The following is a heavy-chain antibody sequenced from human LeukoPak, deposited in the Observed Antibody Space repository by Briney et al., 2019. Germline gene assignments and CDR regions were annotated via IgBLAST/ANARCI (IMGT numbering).Heavy chain of an antibody. J-gene: IGHJ5*02. V-gene: IGHV3-30*19. Sequence: GGSLRLSCAASGFTFSSYGMHWVRQAPGKGLEWVAVISYDGSNKYYADSVKGRFTISRDNSKNTLYLQMNSLRAEDTAVYYCAREFSGFDPWGQGTLVTVSS. CDR1: GFTFSSYG. CDR2: ISYDGSNK. CDR3: AREFSGFDP.